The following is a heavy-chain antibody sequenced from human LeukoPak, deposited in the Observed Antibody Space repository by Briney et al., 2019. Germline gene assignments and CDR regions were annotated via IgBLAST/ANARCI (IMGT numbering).Heavy chain of an antibody. D-gene: IGHD4-17*01. J-gene: IGHJ4*02. Sequence: GGSLRLSCAASGFIFSNFGMNWVRQAPGKGLQWLSYISTTSSTIYYADSVKGRSTISRDNAKNSLYLQMNSLRDEDTAVYYCARGETAVTSYLHYWGQGTLVTVSS. CDR3: ARGETAVTSYLHY. CDR2: ISTTSSTI. CDR1: GFIFSNFG. V-gene: IGHV3-48*02.